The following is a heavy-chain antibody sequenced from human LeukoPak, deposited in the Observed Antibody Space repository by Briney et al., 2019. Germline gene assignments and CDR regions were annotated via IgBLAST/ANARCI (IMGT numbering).Heavy chain of an antibody. CDR2: ISGSGGST. V-gene: IGHV3-23*01. D-gene: IGHD1-7*01. CDR3: AKVLGTWNWYFDL. Sequence: GGSLRLSCAASGFTFSSYAMNWVRQAPGKGLEWVSVISGSGGSTYYADSVKGRFTISRDNSKNTLYLQMNSLRAEDTAVYYCAKVLGTWNWYFDLWGRGTLVTVSS. J-gene: IGHJ2*01. CDR1: GFTFSSYA.